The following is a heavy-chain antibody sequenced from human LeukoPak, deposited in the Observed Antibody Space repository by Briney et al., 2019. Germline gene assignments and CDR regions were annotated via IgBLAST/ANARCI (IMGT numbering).Heavy chain of an antibody. CDR1: GGSISSYY. Sequence: PSETLSLTCTVSGGSISSYYWSWIRQPPGKGLEWIGYIYYSGSTNYNPSLKSRVTISVDTSKNQFSLKLSSVTAADTAVYYCARSGSSDRTDAFDIWGQGTMVTVSS. CDR2: IYYSGST. D-gene: IGHD1-26*01. V-gene: IGHV4-59*08. CDR3: ARSGSSDRTDAFDI. J-gene: IGHJ3*02.